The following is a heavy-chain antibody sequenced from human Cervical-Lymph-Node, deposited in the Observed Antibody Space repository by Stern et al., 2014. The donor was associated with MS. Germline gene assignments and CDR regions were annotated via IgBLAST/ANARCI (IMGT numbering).Heavy chain of an antibody. V-gene: IGHV3-33*01. Sequence: EHLVESGGGVVQPGRSLRLACAAAGFTFSSYGMHWVRQAPDKGLEWVAVIWYDGSNKYYADSVKGRFTISRDNSKNTLYLQMNSLRAEDTAVYYCARDSSKGGSNYWGQGTLVTVSS. CDR3: ARDSSKGGSNY. CDR2: IWYDGSNK. J-gene: IGHJ4*02. D-gene: IGHD2-2*01. CDR1: GFTFSSYG.